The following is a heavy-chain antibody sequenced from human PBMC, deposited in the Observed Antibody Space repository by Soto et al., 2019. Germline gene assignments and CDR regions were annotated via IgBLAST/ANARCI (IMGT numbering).Heavy chain of an antibody. V-gene: IGHV3-23*01. CDR2: ISGSGGST. D-gene: IGHD2-15*01. CDR1: GFTFSSYA. J-gene: IGHJ5*02. CDR3: AKVNVVVVKRDWFDP. Sequence: GGSLRLSCAASGFTFSSYAMSWVRQAPGKGLEWVSAISGSGGSTYYADSVKGRFTISRDNSKNTLYLQMNSLRAEDTAVYYCAKVNVVVVKRDWFDPWGQGTLVTVSS.